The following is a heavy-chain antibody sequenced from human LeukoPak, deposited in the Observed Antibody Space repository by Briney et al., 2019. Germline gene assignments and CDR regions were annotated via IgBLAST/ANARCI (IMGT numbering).Heavy chain of an antibody. CDR1: GGSISSFY. CDR3: ARPPYYDILTGYYVDY. V-gene: IGHV4-59*01. J-gene: IGHJ4*02. CDR2: IYNSGST. D-gene: IGHD3-9*01. Sequence: SETLSLTCTVSGGSISSFYWFWIRQPPEKGLEWIGYIYNSGSTKYNPSLKSRVTISVDTSKNQFSLKLSSVTAADTAVYYCARPPYYDILTGYYVDYWGQGTLVTVSS.